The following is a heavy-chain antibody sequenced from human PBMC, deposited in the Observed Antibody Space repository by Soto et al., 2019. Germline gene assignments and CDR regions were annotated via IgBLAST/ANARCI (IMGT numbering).Heavy chain of an antibody. Sequence: SETLSLTCTVSGGSISSGGYYWSWIRQHPWKGLEWIGYIYYSGSTYYNPSLKSRVTISVDTSKNQSSLKLSSVTAADTAVYYCASTAPPTEYGSGSYYNFFFDYWGQGXQVTVSS. D-gene: IGHD3-10*01. CDR1: GGSISSGGYY. J-gene: IGHJ4*02. V-gene: IGHV4-31*03. CDR2: IYYSGST. CDR3: ASTAPPTEYGSGSYYNFFFDY.